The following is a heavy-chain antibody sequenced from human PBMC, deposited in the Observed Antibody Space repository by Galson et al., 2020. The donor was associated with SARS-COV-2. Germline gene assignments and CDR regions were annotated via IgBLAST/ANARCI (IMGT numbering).Heavy chain of an antibody. CDR3: AKLASEAGFDY. CDR2: IWYDGSNK. V-gene: IGHV3-33*06. Sequence: GGSLRLSCAASGFTFSSYGMHWVRQAPGKGLEWVAVIWYDGSNKYYADSVKGRFTISRDNSKNTLYLQMNSLRAEDTAVYYCAKLASEAGFDYWGQGTLVTVSS. CDR1: GFTFSSYG. J-gene: IGHJ4*02.